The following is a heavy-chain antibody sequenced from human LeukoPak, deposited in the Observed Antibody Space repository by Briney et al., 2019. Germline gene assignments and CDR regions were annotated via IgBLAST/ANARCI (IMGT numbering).Heavy chain of an antibody. Sequence: PSETLSLTCTVSGGSISYYYWTWIRQSPGKGLEWIGQIYYTGSTYYNPSLERRVTISLDTSRIQFSLIMTSVTAADTAVYYCARDCSTTCKYFQHWGQGTLVTVSS. CDR3: ARDCSTTCKYFQH. D-gene: IGHD2-2*01. CDR2: IYYTGST. J-gene: IGHJ1*01. V-gene: IGHV4-59*01. CDR1: GGSISYYY.